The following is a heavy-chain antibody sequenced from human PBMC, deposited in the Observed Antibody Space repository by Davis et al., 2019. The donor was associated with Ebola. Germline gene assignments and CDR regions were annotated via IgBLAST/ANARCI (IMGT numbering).Heavy chain of an antibody. V-gene: IGHV4-39*01. CDR1: GGSISSSSYY. J-gene: IGHJ5*02. CDR3: ARRDIGLYCSDGSCYSVRWFDP. CDR2: IYYSGST. D-gene: IGHD2-15*01. Sequence: SETLSLTCTVSGGSISSSSYYWGWIRQPPGKGLEWIGSIYYSGSTNYNPSLKSRVTISVDTSKNQFSLKLSSVTAADTAVYYCARRDIGLYCSDGSCYSVRWFDPWGQGTLVTVSS.